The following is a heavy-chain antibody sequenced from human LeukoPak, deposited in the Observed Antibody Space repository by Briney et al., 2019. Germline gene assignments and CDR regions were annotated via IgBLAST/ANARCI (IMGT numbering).Heavy chain of an antibody. D-gene: IGHD5-12*01. Sequence: SETLSLTCTVSGGSISSYYWSWIRQPPGKGLEWIGYIYYSGSTNYNPSLKSRVTISVDTSKNQFSLKLSSVTAADTAVYYCARLQGYSGLGYWGHGTLVTVSS. V-gene: IGHV4-59*01. CDR1: GGSISSYY. J-gene: IGHJ4*01. CDR2: IYYSGST. CDR3: ARLQGYSGLGY.